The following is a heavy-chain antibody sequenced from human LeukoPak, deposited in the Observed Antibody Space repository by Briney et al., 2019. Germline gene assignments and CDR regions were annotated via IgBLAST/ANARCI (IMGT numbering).Heavy chain of an antibody. CDR2: INTDGSTT. J-gene: IGHJ4*02. D-gene: IGHD5-12*01. V-gene: IGHV3-74*01. CDR3: ATRLYGGYGY. CDR1: GFTFSSYW. Sequence: GGSLRLSCAVSGFTFSSYWMHWVRHAPGKGLVWISRINTDGSTTTYADSVKGRFTISRDNAKNTLHLQMNSLRAEDTAVYYCATRLYGGYGYWGQGTLVTV.